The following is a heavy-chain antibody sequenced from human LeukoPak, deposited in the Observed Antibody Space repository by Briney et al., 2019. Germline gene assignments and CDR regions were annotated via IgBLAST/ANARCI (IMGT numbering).Heavy chain of an antibody. J-gene: IGHJ4*02. D-gene: IGHD3-10*01. CDR3: ARDNYGFDY. V-gene: IGHV3-30-3*01. CDR1: GFTFSSYA. CDR2: ISYDGSNK. Sequence: PGGSLRLSCAASGFTFSSYAMHWVRQAPGKGLEWVAVISYDGSNKYYADSVKGRFTISRDNSNNTVYLQMNSLRDEDTAVYYCARDNYGFDYWGQGTLVTVSS.